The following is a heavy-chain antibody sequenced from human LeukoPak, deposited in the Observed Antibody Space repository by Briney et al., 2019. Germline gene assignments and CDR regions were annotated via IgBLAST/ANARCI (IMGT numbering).Heavy chain of an antibody. CDR2: ISWNSGSI. Sequence: GGSLRLSCAASGFTFDDYAMHWVRQAPGKGLEWVSGISWNSGSIGYADSVKGRFTISRDNVKSSLYLQMTSLRAEDTALYYCAKDRSGSYYGSFDYWGQGTLVTVSS. V-gene: IGHV3-9*01. D-gene: IGHD1-26*01. CDR1: GFTFDDYA. CDR3: AKDRSGSYYGSFDY. J-gene: IGHJ4*02.